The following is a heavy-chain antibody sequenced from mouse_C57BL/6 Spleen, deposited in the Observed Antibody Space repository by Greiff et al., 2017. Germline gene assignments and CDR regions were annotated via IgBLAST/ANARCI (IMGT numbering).Heavy chain of an antibody. CDR1: GYTFTEYT. D-gene: IGHD1-1*01. V-gene: IGHV1-62-2*01. CDR2: FYPGSGSI. J-gene: IGHJ4*01. CDR3: ARHEMDYYGSPYTMDY. Sequence: QVQLQQSGAELVKPGASVTLSCKASGYTFTEYTIHWVKQRSGQGLEWIGWFYPGSGSIKYHEKFKDKATLTADKSSSTVDMELSRLTSEDSAVYFCARHEMDYYGSPYTMDYWGQGTSVTVSS.